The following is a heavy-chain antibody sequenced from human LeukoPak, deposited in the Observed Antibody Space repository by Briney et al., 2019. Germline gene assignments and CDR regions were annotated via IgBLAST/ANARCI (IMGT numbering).Heavy chain of an antibody. CDR2: IYPGGSDT. V-gene: IGHV5-51*01. D-gene: IGHD2-15*01. CDR3: ARYRYCSGGNCYGPDY. J-gene: IGHJ4*02. Sequence: GESLKISCKGSGYSFTRYYIGWVRQMPGKGLEWMGIIYPGGSDTRYSPSFQGQVTISADKSISTAYLQWSSLKASDTAMYYCARYRYCSGGNCYGPDYWGQGTLVTVSS. CDR1: GYSFTRYY.